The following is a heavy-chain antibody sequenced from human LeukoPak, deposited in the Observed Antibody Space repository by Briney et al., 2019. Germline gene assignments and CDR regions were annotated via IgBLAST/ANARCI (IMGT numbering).Heavy chain of an antibody. J-gene: IGHJ4*02. Sequence: KPSETLSLTCTVSGVSVSSTNYYWSWIRQPPGKGLEWIAYVYFTGSTNYNPSLKGRVTISVDTSKNQFSLQLTSVTAADTAVYYCARVLDRRYFDYWGQGALVTVSS. CDR3: ARVLDRRYFDY. CDR2: VYFTGST. CDR1: GVSVSSTNYY. V-gene: IGHV4-61*01. D-gene: IGHD1-1*01.